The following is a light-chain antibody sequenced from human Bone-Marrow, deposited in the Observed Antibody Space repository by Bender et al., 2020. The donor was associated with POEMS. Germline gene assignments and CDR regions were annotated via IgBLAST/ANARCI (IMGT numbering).Light chain of an antibody. CDR2: DVT. J-gene: IGLJ3*02. CDR3: SSWDDSLSGWV. Sequence: QSALTQPPSASGSPGQSVTISCTGTSSDVGDYNYVSWYQQHPGKAPKLMIYDVTKRPSGVPARFSGSKSGTSASLAISDIQSEDEGDYYCSSWDDSLSGWVFGGGTKLTVL. CDR1: SSDVGDYNY. V-gene: IGLV2-8*01.